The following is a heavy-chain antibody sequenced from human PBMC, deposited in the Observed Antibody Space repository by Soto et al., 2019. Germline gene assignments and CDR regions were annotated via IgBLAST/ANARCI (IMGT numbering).Heavy chain of an antibody. Sequence: SETLSLTCTVSGGSISSYYWSWIRQPPGKGLEWIGYIYYSGSTNYNPSLKSRVTISVDTSKNQFSLKLSSVTAADTAVYYCARDGGYCSSTSCYTYYYYGMDVWGQGTTVTVSS. J-gene: IGHJ6*02. CDR3: ARDGGYCSSTSCYTYYYYGMDV. CDR2: IYYSGST. CDR1: GGSISSYY. D-gene: IGHD2-2*02. V-gene: IGHV4-59*01.